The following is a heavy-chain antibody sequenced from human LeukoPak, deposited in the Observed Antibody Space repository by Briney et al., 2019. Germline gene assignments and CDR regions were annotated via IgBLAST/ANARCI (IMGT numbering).Heavy chain of an antibody. CDR3: ATASYSNYFLGKYYYYMDV. Sequence: ASVKVSCKASGYTFTSYYMHWVRQAPGQGLEWMGIINPSGGSTSYAQKFQGRVTMTRDMSTSTVYMELSSLRSEDTAVYYCATASYSNYFLGKYYYYMDVWGKGTTVTVSS. CDR2: INPSGGST. CDR1: GYTFTSYY. J-gene: IGHJ6*03. D-gene: IGHD4-11*01. V-gene: IGHV1-46*01.